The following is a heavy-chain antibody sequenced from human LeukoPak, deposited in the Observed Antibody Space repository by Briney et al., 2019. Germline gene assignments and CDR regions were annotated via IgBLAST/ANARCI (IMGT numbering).Heavy chain of an antibody. J-gene: IGHJ4*02. D-gene: IGHD6-13*01. CDR2: IYYSGST. Sequence: SETLSLTCTVSGGSISSYYWSWIRQPPGKGLEWIGYIYYSGSTNYNPSLKSRVTISVDTSKNRFSLKLSSVTAADTAVYYCARDRGGSWYWEFDYWGQGTLVTVSS. CDR1: GGSISSYY. CDR3: ARDRGGSWYWEFDY. V-gene: IGHV4-59*01.